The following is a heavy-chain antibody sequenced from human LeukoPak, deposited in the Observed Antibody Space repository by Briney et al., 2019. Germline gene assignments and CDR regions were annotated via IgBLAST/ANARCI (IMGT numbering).Heavy chain of an antibody. Sequence: GGSLRLFCAASGFTFDDYGMSWVRHAPGKALEWVSGINWNCGSIVYADCVKGRFTISRNNAKNSLYLQMNSLRAEDTALYYCARGGEHYYGSGSCTVAFDIWGQGTMVTVSS. J-gene: IGHJ3*02. CDR3: ARGGEHYYGSGSCTVAFDI. CDR1: GFTFDDYG. D-gene: IGHD3-10*01. CDR2: INWNCGSI. V-gene: IGHV3-20*04.